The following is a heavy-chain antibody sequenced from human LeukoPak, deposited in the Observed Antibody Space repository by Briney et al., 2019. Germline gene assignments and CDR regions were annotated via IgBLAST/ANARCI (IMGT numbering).Heavy chain of an antibody. Sequence: ASVKVSCKASGYTFTSYAMHWVRQAPGQRLEWMGWINAGNGNTNYAQKLQGRVTMTTDTSTSTAYMELRSLRSDDTAVYYCARSHITMVRGVIIPFDYWGQGTLVTVSS. CDR2: INAGNGNT. D-gene: IGHD3-10*01. J-gene: IGHJ4*02. CDR1: GYTFTSYA. CDR3: ARSHITMVRGVIIPFDY. V-gene: IGHV1-3*01.